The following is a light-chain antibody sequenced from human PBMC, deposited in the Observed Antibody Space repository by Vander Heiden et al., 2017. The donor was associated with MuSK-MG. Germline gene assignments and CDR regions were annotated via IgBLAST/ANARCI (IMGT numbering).Light chain of an antibody. J-gene: IGLJ2*01. CDR1: VLGRKY. V-gene: IGLV3-27*01. CDR3: YCATDNYLGL. Sequence: SELTQPSSVSVSPGQTGRITCSGDVLGRKYARWFQQKPGQAPLLLIYKDSERPAAIAERFSGSSAGTTITVTISGAQVEDEAEYYCYCATDNYLGLFGGGTKLTVL. CDR2: KDS.